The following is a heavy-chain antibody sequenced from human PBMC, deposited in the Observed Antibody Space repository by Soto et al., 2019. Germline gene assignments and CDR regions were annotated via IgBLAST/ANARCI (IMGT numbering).Heavy chain of an antibody. CDR2: IYYSGST. J-gene: IGHJ6*02. CDR1: GGSISSYY. CDR3: ARDANFDWLGDGGMDV. D-gene: IGHD3-9*01. Sequence: PSETLSLTCTVSGGSISSYYWSWIRQPPGKGLEWIGYIYYSGSTNYNPSLKNRVTISVDTSKNQFSLKLSSVTAADTAVYYCARDANFDWLGDGGMDVWGQGTTVTVSS. V-gene: IGHV4-59*01.